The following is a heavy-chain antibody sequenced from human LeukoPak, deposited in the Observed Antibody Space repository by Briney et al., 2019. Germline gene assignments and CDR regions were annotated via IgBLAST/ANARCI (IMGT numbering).Heavy chain of an antibody. D-gene: IGHD4-17*01. V-gene: IGHV3-7*01. Sequence: GGSLRLSCAASGFTFSSYWMSWVRQAPGKGLEWVANIKQDGSEKYYVDSVKGRFTISRDNAKNSLYLQMNSLRDEDTAVYYCARGPSTVTDAFDIWGQGTMVTVSS. CDR3: ARGPSTVTDAFDI. J-gene: IGHJ3*02. CDR1: GFTFSSYW. CDR2: IKQDGSEK.